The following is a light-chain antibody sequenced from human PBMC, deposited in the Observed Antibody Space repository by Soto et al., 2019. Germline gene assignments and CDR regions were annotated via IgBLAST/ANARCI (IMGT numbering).Light chain of an antibody. CDR1: QSVSSN. Sequence: EIVMTQSPAALSVSPLERATLSCIASQSVSSNLAWYQQKPGQAPRLLIYGASTRATGIPARFSGSGSGTEFTLTISSLQSEDFAVYYCQQYNNWPPITFGQGTRLEMK. CDR2: GAS. J-gene: IGKJ5*01. CDR3: QQYNNWPPIT. V-gene: IGKV3-15*01.